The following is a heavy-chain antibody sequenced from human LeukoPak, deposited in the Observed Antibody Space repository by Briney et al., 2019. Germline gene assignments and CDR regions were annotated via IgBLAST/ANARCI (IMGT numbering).Heavy chain of an antibody. J-gene: IGHJ4*02. CDR1: GFTFSSYE. Sequence: GGSLRLSCAASGFTFSSYEMNWVRQVPGKGLEWVANIKQDGSEKYYVDSVKGRFTISRDNAKNSLSLQMNSLRADDTAVYYCARIKSQGVVVPLLRSTYYFDYWGQGTLVTVSS. D-gene: IGHD2-21*01. V-gene: IGHV3-7*01. CDR2: IKQDGSEK. CDR3: ARIKSQGVVVPLLRSTYYFDY.